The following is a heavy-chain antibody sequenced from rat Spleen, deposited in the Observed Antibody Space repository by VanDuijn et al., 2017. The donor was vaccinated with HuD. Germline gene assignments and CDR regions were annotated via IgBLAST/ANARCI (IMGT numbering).Heavy chain of an antibody. J-gene: IGHJ3*01. CDR3: TTGGGMAY. V-gene: IGHV5-29*01. Sequence: EVQLVESGGGLVQPGRSMKLSCAASGFTFSNYDMAWVRQAPTKGLEWVATISYDGSSTYYRDSAKGRFTISRDNGKNTLYLRMDSLRSEDTATYYCTTGGGMAYWGQGTLVTVSS. D-gene: IGHD1-7*01. CDR2: ISYDGSST. CDR1: GFTFSNYD.